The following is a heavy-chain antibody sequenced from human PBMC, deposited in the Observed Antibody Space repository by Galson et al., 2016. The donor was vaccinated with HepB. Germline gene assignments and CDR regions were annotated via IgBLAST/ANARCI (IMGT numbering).Heavy chain of an antibody. V-gene: IGHV3-13*04. CDR1: GFTFSSYD. D-gene: IGHD6-6*01. CDR3: ARGAARPGDWYFDL. CDR2: IGTAGDT. J-gene: IGHJ2*01. Sequence: SLRLSCAASGFTFSSYDMHWVRQATGKGLEWVSTIGTAGDTYYPGSVKGRFTPSRENAKNSLYLQMNSLGAGDTAVYYCARGAARPGDWYFDLWGRGTLVTVSS.